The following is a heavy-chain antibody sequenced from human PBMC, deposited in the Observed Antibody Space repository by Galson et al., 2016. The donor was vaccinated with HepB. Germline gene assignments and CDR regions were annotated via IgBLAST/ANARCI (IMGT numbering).Heavy chain of an antibody. J-gene: IGHJ4*02. CDR2: VNPATGDT. D-gene: IGHD1-7*01. CDR1: GYTFTGHY. CDR3: ARVFRDHNWNYCFDF. V-gene: IGHV1-2*02. Sequence: SVKVSCKASGYTFTGHYMHWVRQAPGQGLEWMGDVNPATGDTKYAQSFQGRATMTRDTSITTAYMELSGLRSDDTAVYFCARVFRDHNWNYCFDFWGQGTLLTVSS.